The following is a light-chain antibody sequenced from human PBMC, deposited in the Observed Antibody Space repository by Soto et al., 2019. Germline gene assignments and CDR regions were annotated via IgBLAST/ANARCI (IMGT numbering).Light chain of an antibody. CDR2: YES. J-gene: IGLJ2*01. V-gene: IGLV3-21*04. CDR1: NIGSKF. CDR3: QVWDSSGDHVV. Sequence: SYELTQPPSVSVAPGKTARITCGGNNIGSKFVHWYQQKPGQAPVMVIYYESDRPSGIPERFSGSNSGNTATLTISRVEAGDEADYYCQVWDSSGDHVVFGGGTKVT.